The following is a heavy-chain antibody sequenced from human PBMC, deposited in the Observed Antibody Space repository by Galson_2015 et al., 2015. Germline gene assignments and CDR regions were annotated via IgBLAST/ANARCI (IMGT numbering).Heavy chain of an antibody. D-gene: IGHD6-19*01. J-gene: IGHJ4*02. V-gene: IGHV1-46*01. Sequence: SVKVSCKASGYTFTSYYMHWVRQAPGQGLEWMGIINPSGGSTSYAQKFQGRVTMTRDTSTSTVYMELSSLRSEDTAVYYCARDLEVVGPVAGILTEIDYWGQGTLVTVSS. CDR3: ARDLEVVGPVAGILTEIDY. CDR2: INPSGGST. CDR1: GYTFTSYY.